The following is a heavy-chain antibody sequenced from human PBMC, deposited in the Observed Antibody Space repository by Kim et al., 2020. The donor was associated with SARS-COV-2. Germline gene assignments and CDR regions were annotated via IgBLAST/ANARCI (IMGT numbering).Heavy chain of an antibody. J-gene: IGHJ5*02. CDR3: ARDVVGATGRRFDP. Sequence: GGSLRLSCAASGFTFSSYGMHWVRQAPGKGLEWVAVIWYDGSNKYYADSVKGRFTISRDNSKNTLYLQINSLRAEDTAVYYCARDVVGATGRRFDPWGQG. CDR1: GFTFSSYG. CDR2: IWYDGSNK. D-gene: IGHD1-26*01. V-gene: IGHV3-33*01.